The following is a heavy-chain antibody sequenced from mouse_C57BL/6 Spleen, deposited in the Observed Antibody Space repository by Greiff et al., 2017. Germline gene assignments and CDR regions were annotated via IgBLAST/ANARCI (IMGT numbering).Heavy chain of an antibody. CDR1: GYTFTSYW. Sequence: QVQLKQSGTELVKPGASVKLSCKASGYTFTSYWMHWVKQRPGQGLEWIGNINPSNGGTNYNEKFKSKATLTVDKSSSTAYMQLSSLTSEDSAVYYCARRAYYSNYVSWYFDVWGTGTTVTVSS. CDR3: ARRAYYSNYVSWYFDV. D-gene: IGHD2-5*01. V-gene: IGHV1-53*01. CDR2: INPSNGGT. J-gene: IGHJ1*03.